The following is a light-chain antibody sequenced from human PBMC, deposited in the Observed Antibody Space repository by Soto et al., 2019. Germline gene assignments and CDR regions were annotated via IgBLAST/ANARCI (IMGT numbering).Light chain of an antibody. Sequence: DIQMTQSPSNLSASVGDRVTITCRASQSISSWLAWYQQKPGKAPKLLIYDASSLESGVPSRFSGSESGTEFTLTISSLQPDDFATYFCQQYNSFPYTFGQGTKLEI. CDR1: QSISSW. CDR2: DAS. CDR3: QQYNSFPYT. J-gene: IGKJ2*01. V-gene: IGKV1-5*01.